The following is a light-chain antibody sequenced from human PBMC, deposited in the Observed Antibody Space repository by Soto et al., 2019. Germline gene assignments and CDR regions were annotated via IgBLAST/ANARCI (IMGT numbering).Light chain of an antibody. V-gene: IGKV3-11*01. CDR2: GAS. J-gene: IGKJ5*01. Sequence: EIVLTPSPGTLSLSPGERATLSCRASQSVSSSYLAWYQQKPGQAPRLLIYGASTRATGIPARFSGSGSGADFTLTISSLEPEDFAVYYCQQRSNWPSITFGQGTRLEIK. CDR1: QSVSSSY. CDR3: QQRSNWPSIT.